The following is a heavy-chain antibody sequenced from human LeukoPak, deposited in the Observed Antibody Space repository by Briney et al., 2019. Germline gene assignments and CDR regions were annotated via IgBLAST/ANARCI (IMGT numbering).Heavy chain of an antibody. CDR3: ARGEGSSAYFDY. J-gene: IGHJ4*02. V-gene: IGHV4-61*02. CDR2: IYTSGST. Sequence: SQTLSLTCTVSGGSISSGSYYWSWIRQPAGKGLEWIGRIYTSGSTNYNPSLKSRVTISVDTSKNQFSLKLSSVTAAGTAVYYCARGEGSSAYFDYWGQGTLVTVSS. CDR1: GGSISSGSYY. D-gene: IGHD6-6*01.